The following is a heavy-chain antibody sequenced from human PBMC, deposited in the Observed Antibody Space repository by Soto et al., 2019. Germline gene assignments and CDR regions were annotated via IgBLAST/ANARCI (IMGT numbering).Heavy chain of an antibody. CDR3: ARESEDLTSNFDY. Sequence: SLRLSCAASGFTFTRYSMNWVRQAPGKGLEWVSSISSTTNYIYYGDSMRGRFTISRDNAKNSLYLEMNSLRAEDTAVYYCARESEDLTSNFDYWGQGTLVTVSS. CDR2: ISSTTNYI. V-gene: IGHV3-21*06. J-gene: IGHJ4*02. CDR1: GFTFTRYS.